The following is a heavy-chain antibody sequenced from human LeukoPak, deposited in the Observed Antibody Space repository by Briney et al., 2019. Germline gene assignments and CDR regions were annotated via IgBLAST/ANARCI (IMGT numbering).Heavy chain of an antibody. CDR2: IYYSGST. CDR3: AHGPYYYDTSSFDY. J-gene: IGHJ4*02. V-gene: IGHV4-39*01. D-gene: IGHD3-22*01. CDR1: GDSISSTSYY. Sequence: SETLSLTCIVSGDSISSTSYYWGWIRHPPGKGLEGIGNIYYSGSTYYNPSLRSRVTISVDTSKNQFSLKLSSVTAADTAVYYCAHGPYYYDTSSFDYWGQGTLVTVSS.